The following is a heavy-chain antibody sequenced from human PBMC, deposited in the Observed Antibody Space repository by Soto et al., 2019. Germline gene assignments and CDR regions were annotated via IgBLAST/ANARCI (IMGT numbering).Heavy chain of an antibody. Sequence: SVKVSCKASGGTFSSYAISWVRQAPGQGLEWMGGIIPIFGTANYAQKFQERVTITRDMSTSTAYMELSSLRSEDTAVYYCADYDSSGYYAFDIWGQGTMVTVSS. CDR1: GGTFSSYA. D-gene: IGHD3-22*01. CDR2: IIPIFGTA. V-gene: IGHV1-69*05. CDR3: ADYDSSGYYAFDI. J-gene: IGHJ3*02.